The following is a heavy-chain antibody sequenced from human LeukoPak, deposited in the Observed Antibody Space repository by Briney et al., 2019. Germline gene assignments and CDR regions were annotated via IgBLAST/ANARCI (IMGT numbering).Heavy chain of an antibody. CDR2: ISYDGSNK. V-gene: IGHV3-30*03. CDR1: GFTFSSYG. J-gene: IGHJ3*01. CDR3: VREGSENTFDL. D-gene: IGHD2-15*01. Sequence: PGGSLRLSCAASGFTFSSYGMHWVRQAPDKGLEWVAVISYDGSNKYYADSVKGRFTISRDNSKNTLYLQMNSLRAEDTAVYYCVREGSENTFDLWGLGTMVTVSS.